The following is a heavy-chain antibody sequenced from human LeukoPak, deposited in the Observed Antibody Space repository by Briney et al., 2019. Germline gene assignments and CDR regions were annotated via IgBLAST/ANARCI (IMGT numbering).Heavy chain of an antibody. CDR3: ARIFFGYDILTGPLPAFDY. D-gene: IGHD3-9*01. J-gene: IGHJ4*02. CDR1: GYSFTSYC. V-gene: IGHV5-51*01. Sequence: GESLKISCKASGYSFTSYCIGWLRQLPGKGLEWMGIIYPGDSDTRYSPSFQGQVTISADKSISTAYLQWSSLKASDTAMYYCARIFFGYDILTGPLPAFDYWGQGTLVTVSS. CDR2: IYPGDSDT.